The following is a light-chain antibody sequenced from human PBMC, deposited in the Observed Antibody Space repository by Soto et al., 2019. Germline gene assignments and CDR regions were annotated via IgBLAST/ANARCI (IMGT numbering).Light chain of an antibody. J-gene: IGLJ2*01. CDR3: QAWDSSTVV. CDR1: KLGDKY. CDR2: QDT. Sequence: YELTQPPSVSVSPGQTASITCSGDKLGDKYACWYQQKPGQSPVLVIYQDTKRPSGIPERFSGSTSGNTAPLTISGTQAMDEADYYCQAWDSSTVVFGGGTKLTVL. V-gene: IGLV3-1*01.